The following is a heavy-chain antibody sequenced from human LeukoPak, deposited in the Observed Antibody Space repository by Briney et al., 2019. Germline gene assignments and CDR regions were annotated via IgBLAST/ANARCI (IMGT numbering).Heavy chain of an antibody. J-gene: IGHJ6*02. Sequence: ASVKVSCKASGYTFTSYAMNWVRQAPGQGLEWMGWINTNTGNPTYAQGFTGRFVFSLDTSVSTAYLQISSLKAEDTAVYYCARNPGGSGWSYYYYYGKDVWGQGTTVTVSS. V-gene: IGHV7-4-1*02. CDR1: GYTFTSYA. CDR2: INTNTGNP. D-gene: IGHD6-19*01. CDR3: ARNPGGSGWSYYYYYGKDV.